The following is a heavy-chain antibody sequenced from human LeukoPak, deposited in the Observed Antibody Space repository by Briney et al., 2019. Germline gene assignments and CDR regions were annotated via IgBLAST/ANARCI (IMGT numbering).Heavy chain of an antibody. CDR2: MNPNSGNT. J-gene: IGHJ4*02. V-gene: IGHV1-8*03. CDR1: GYTFTSYD. D-gene: IGHD3-10*01. CDR3: ARGFTMVQGEYDY. Sequence: GASVKVSCKASGYTFTSYDINWVRQAAGQGLEWMGWMNPNSGNTGYAQKFQGRVTITRNTSISTAYMELSSLRSEDTAVYYCARGFTMVQGEYDYWGQGTLVTVSS.